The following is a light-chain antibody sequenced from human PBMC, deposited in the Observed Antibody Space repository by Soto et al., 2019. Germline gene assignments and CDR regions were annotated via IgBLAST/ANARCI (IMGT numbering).Light chain of an antibody. CDR3: SSYAGSNNLVV. CDR1: SSDVGGYNY. J-gene: IGLJ2*01. CDR2: EVS. V-gene: IGLV2-8*01. Sequence: QSVLTQPPSASGSPGQSVTISCTGTSSDVGGYNYVSWYQHHPGKAPKLMIYEVSKRPSGVPDRFSGSKSGNTASLTVSGLQAEDEADYYCSSYAGSNNLVVFGGGTKVTVL.